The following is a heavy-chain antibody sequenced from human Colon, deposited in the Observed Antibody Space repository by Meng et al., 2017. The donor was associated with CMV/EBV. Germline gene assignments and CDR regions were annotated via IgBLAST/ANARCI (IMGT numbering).Heavy chain of an antibody. CDR3: ARDGTVFGVVD. CDR2: INSDGTTT. V-gene: IGHV3-74*01. Sequence: GESLKTPCAASGFAFSNYWMHRVRPVPGKGLEWVSRINSDGTTTTYADSVKGRFTISRDNAKDSLYLQMNILRVEDTAIYYCARDGTVFGVVDWGPGTLVTVSS. CDR1: GFAFSNYW. J-gene: IGHJ4*02. D-gene: IGHD3-3*01.